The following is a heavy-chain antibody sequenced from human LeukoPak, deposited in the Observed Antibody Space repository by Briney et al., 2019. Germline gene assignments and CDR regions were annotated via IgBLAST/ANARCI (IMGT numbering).Heavy chain of an antibody. Sequence: GGSLRLACAASGFTFSSYSMNWVGQAPGKGLEWVSSISSSSSYIYYADSVKGRFTISRDNAKNSLYLQMNSLRAEDTAVYYCARESVYYYYMDVWGKGTTVTISS. CDR1: GFTFSSYS. CDR2: ISSSSSYI. J-gene: IGHJ6*03. V-gene: IGHV3-21*01. CDR3: ARESVYYYYMDV.